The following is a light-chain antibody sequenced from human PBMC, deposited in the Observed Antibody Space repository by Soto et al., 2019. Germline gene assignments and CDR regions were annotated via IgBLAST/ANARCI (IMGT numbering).Light chain of an antibody. Sequence: DIPMTQSPSTLSASVGDRVTITCRASQSIDIWLAWYQQKPGKAPKVLIYKASDLESGVPSRFSGSGSGTEFTLTISSLQPDDFATYYCQQYRTSSLMFGQGTKVEIK. CDR3: QQYRTSSLM. CDR2: KAS. J-gene: IGKJ1*01. V-gene: IGKV1-5*03. CDR1: QSIDIW.